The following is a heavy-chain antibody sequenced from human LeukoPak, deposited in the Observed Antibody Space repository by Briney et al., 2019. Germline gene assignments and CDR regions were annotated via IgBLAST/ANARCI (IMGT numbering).Heavy chain of an antibody. CDR2: INHSGST. CDR3: ARGSRDGYNYGYYYYYYMDV. D-gene: IGHD5-24*01. J-gene: IGHJ6*03. CDR1: GGTFSGYY. V-gene: IGHV4-34*01. Sequence: SESLSLTCAVYGGTFSGYYWSWIRQPPGKGLEWIGEINHSGSTNYNPSLKSRVTISVDTSKNQFSLKLSSVTAADTAVYYCARGSRDGYNYGYYYYYYMDVWGKGTTVTVSS.